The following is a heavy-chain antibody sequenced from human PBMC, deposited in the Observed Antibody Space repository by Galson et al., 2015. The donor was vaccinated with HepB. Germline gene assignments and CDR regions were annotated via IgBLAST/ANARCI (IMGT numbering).Heavy chain of an antibody. J-gene: IGHJ5*02. D-gene: IGHD2-2*01. CDR1: GYTLTELS. CDR2: FDPEDGET. CDR3: ATDPVVPADTNWFDP. Sequence: SVKVSCKVSGYTLTELSMYWVRQAPGKGLEWMGGFDPEDGETTYAQKFQGRVTMTEDTSTDTAYMELSSLRSEDTAVYYCATDPVVPADTNWFDPWGQGTLVTVSS. V-gene: IGHV1-24*01.